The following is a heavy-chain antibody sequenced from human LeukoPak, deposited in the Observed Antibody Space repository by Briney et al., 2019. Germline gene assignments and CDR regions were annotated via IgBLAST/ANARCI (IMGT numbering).Heavy chain of an antibody. CDR1: GYSFTSYW. J-gene: IGHJ4*02. D-gene: IGHD2-15*01. CDR2: IYPGDSDT. CDR3: ARRGVCGSCYSFSPEEIDY. Sequence: GESLKISCKGSGYSFTSYWIGWVRQMPGKGLEWMGIIYPGDSDTRYSPSFQGQVTISADKSISTAYLQWSSLKASDTAMYYCARRGVCGSCYSFSPEEIDYWGQGTLVTVSS. V-gene: IGHV5-51*01.